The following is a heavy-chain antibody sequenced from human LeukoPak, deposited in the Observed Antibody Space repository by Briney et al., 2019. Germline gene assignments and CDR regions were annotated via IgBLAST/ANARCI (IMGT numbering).Heavy chain of an antibody. Sequence: SQTLSLTCTVSGDSISSGDYYWSWIRQPAGKELEWIGRISSSGSTNYNPSLKSRVTISVDTSKNQFSLKLSSVTAADTAVYFCARGPYSYDSSGAFDIWGQGTMVTVSS. CDR3: ARGPYSYDSSGAFDI. CDR1: GDSISSGDYY. D-gene: IGHD3-22*01. J-gene: IGHJ3*02. CDR2: ISSSGST. V-gene: IGHV4-61*02.